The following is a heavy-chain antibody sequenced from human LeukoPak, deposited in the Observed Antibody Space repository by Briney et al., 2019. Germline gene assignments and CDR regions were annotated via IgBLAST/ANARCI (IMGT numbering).Heavy chain of an antibody. CDR3: ARRGSSWYGAFDI. Sequence: PSETLSLTCTVSGGSISSYYWSWIRQPPGKGLEWIGYIYYSGSTNDNPSLKSGVTISVDTSKNQCSLKLSSVTAADTAVYYCARRGSSWYGAFDIWGQGTMVTVSS. J-gene: IGHJ3*02. CDR2: IYYSGST. V-gene: IGHV4-59*01. D-gene: IGHD6-13*01. CDR1: GGSISSYY.